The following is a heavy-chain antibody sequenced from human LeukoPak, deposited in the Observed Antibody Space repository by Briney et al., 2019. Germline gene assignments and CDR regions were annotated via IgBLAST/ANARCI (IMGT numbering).Heavy chain of an antibody. CDR1: GFTFSSYG. CDR2: IWYDGSNK. D-gene: IGHD3-22*01. CDR3: ARDFVAYYYDSSGYSP. Sequence: GGAPRLSCAASGFTFSSYGMHRGRPAPGKGPEWVGVIWYDGSNKYYADSVKGRFTISRDNSKNTLYLQMNSLRAEDTAVYYCARDFVAYYYDSSGYSPWGQGTLVTVSS. V-gene: IGHV3-33*01. J-gene: IGHJ5*02.